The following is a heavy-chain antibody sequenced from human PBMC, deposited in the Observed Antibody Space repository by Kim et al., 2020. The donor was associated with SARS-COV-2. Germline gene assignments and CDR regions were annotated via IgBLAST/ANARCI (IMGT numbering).Heavy chain of an antibody. D-gene: IGHD1-26*01. V-gene: IGHV1-46*01. CDR1: GYTFTSYY. J-gene: IGHJ2*01. Sequence: ASVKVSCKASGYTFTSYYMHWVRQAPGQGLEWMGTINPSGGSTSYAQKFQGRVTMTRDTSTSTVYMELSSLRSEDTAVYYCARDAGGDSGSSWSWYFDLWGRGTLVTVSS. CDR3: ARDAGGDSGSSWSWYFDL. CDR2: INPSGGST.